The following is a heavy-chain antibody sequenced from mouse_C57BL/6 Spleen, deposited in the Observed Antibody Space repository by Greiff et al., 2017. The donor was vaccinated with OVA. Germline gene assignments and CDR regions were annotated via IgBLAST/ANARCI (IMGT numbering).Heavy chain of an antibody. V-gene: IGHV2-9-1*01. D-gene: IGHD2-4*01. Sequence: VQGVESGPGLVAPSQSLSITCTVSGFSLTSYAISWVRQPPGTGLEWLGVIWTGGGTNYNSALKSRLSISKDNSKSQVFLKMNSLQTDDTARYYCARNDYDGYYYAMDYWGQGTSVTVSS. J-gene: IGHJ4*01. CDR3: ARNDYDGYYYAMDY. CDR2: IWTGGGT. CDR1: GFSLTSYA.